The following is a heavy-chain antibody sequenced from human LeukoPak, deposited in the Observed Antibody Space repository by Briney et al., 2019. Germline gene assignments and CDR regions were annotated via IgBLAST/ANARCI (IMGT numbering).Heavy chain of an antibody. D-gene: IGHD4-17*01. CDR3: ARARGGDYYFDY. CDR2: INHSGST. V-gene: IGHV4-34*01. CDR1: GFTFSNAW. Sequence: GSLRLSCAASGFTFSNAWMSWIRQPPGKGLEWIGEINHSGSTNYNPSLKSRVTISVDTSKNQFSLKLSSVTAADTAVYYCARARGGDYYFDYWGQGTLVTVSS. J-gene: IGHJ4*02.